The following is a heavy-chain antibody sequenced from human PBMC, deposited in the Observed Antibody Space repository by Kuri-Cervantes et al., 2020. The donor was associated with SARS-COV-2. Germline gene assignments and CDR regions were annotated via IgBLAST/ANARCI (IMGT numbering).Heavy chain of an antibody. J-gene: IGHJ4*02. V-gene: IGHV1-2*02. Sequence: ASVKVSCKASGYTFTGYYMHWVRQAPGQGLEWMGWINPNSGGTNYAQKFQGRVTMTRDTSISTAYMELSRLRSDDTAVYYCAGDSSGWYWVLGYWGQGTLVTVSS. D-gene: IGHD6-19*01. CDR2: INPNSGGT. CDR1: GYTFTGYY. CDR3: AGDSSGWYWVLGY.